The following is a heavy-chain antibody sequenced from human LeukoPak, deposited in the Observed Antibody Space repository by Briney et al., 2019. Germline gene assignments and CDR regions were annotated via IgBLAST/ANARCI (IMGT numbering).Heavy chain of an antibody. D-gene: IGHD2-21*02. V-gene: IGHV4-31*03. CDR1: GGSISSSGYY. Sequence: SETLSLTCTVSGGSISSSGYYWGWIRQHPGKGLEWIGYIYYSGSTYYNPSLKSRVTISVDTSKNQFSLKLSSVTAADTAVYYCAREMAGVTSFDYWGQGTLVTVSS. CDR2: IYYSGST. J-gene: IGHJ4*02. CDR3: AREMAGVTSFDY.